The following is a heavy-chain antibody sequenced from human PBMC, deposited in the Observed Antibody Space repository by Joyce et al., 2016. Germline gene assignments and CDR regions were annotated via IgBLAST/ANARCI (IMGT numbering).Heavy chain of an antibody. CDR2: ISRDNTYR. CDR1: GFSFISYS. CDR3: ARDVLTTVTKAYGY. D-gene: IGHD4-11*01. Sequence: EVQLVESGGGLVKPGESLRLSCTASGFSFISYSMTWVRQAPGKGLEWVSSISRDNTYRFHADSVKGRFTISRDNARNSLYLQMSSLRAEDTAVYYCARDVLTTVTKAYGYWGQGTLVAVSS. V-gene: IGHV3-21*01. J-gene: IGHJ4*02.